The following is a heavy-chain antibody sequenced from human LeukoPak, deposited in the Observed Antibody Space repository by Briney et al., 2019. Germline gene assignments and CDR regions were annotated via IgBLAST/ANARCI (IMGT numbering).Heavy chain of an antibody. Sequence: ASVKVSCKASGYTFTSYDINWVRQATGQGLEWMGWMNPNSGNTGYAQKFQGRVTMTRNTSISTAYMELSSLRSEDTAVYYCARAYCSGGSCYSGGNWFDPWGQGTLVTVSS. CDR1: GYTFTSYD. V-gene: IGHV1-8*01. CDR2: MNPNSGNT. J-gene: IGHJ5*02. CDR3: ARAYCSGGSCYSGGNWFDP. D-gene: IGHD2-15*01.